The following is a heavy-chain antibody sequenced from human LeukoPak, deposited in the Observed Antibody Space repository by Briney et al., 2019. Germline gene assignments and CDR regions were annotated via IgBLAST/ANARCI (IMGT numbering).Heavy chain of an antibody. Sequence: ASVKVSCKASGYTFTSYGISWVRQAPGQGLEWMGWISAYNGNTNYAQKLQGRVTMTTDTSTSTAYMELRSLRSDDTAVYYCARDSGALRFLEWLRLYYYYYGMDVWGQGTTVTVSS. CDR1: GYTFTSYG. CDR3: ARDSGALRFLEWLRLYYYYYGMDV. V-gene: IGHV1-18*01. J-gene: IGHJ6*02. CDR2: ISAYNGNT. D-gene: IGHD3-3*01.